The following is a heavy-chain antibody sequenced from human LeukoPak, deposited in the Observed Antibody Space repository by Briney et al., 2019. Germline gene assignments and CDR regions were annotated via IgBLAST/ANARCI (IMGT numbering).Heavy chain of an antibody. J-gene: IGHJ4*02. CDR3: ARHLRGEQQLSGFDY. CDR2: IYYSGST. CDR1: GGSISSYY. D-gene: IGHD6-13*01. V-gene: IGHV4-59*08. Sequence: PSVTLSLTCTVSGGSISSYYWSWIRQPPGKGLEWIGYIYYSGSTKYNPSLRSRVTISADTSKNQFSLKLSSVTAADTAVYYCARHLRGEQQLSGFDYWGQGTPVTVSS.